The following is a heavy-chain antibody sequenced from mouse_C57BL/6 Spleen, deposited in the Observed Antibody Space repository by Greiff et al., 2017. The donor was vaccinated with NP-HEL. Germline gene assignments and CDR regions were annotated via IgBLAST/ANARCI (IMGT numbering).Heavy chain of an antibody. CDR1: GYTFTSYW. V-gene: IGHV1-64*01. J-gene: IGHJ4*01. CDR2: IHPNSGST. D-gene: IGHD1-1*01. CDR3: ARYYYGSNYAMDY. Sequence: QVQLQQPGAELVKPGASVKLSCKASGYTFTSYWMHWVKQRPGQGLEWIGMIHPNSGSTNYNEKFKSKATLTVDKSSSTAYMQLSSLTSEDSAVYYCARYYYGSNYAMDYWGQGTSVTVSS.